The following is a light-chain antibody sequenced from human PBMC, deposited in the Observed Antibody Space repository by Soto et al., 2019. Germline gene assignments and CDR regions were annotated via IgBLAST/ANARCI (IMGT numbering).Light chain of an antibody. J-gene: IGLJ1*01. CDR1: SSDVGSYDH. CDR3: ISYTGRSTSYV. CDR2: QVS. Sequence: QSALTLPAAVSGSPGQSITISCSGTSSDVGSYDHVAGYQQFPGKTPKLMIYQVSNRPSGVSSRFSVSKSGNTASMTISGLQDEDEAEYYCISYTGRSTSYVFGSETQVTVL. V-gene: IGLV2-14*01.